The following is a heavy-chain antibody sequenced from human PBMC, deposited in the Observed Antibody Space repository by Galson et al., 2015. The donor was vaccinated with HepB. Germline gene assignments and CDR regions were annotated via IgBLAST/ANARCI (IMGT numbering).Heavy chain of an antibody. V-gene: IGHV3-30-3*01. J-gene: IGHJ3*02. CDR1: GFTFSTYA. Sequence: SLRLSCAASGFTFSTYAMHGVRQAPGKGLEWVAVISYDGSNNYYADSVKGRFTISRDNSKNTLYLQMNSLRAEDTAVYNCARGIREGGGAFDIWGQGTMVTVSS. D-gene: IGHD3-10*01. CDR2: ISYDGSNN. CDR3: ARGIREGGGAFDI.